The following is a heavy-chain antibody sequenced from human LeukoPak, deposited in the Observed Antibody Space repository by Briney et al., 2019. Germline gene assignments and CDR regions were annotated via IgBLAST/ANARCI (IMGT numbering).Heavy chain of an antibody. CDR1: GFTFSTYS. CDR2: ISGSGGST. CDR3: AKDTEDSSGHNWFDP. Sequence: GGSLRLSCAASGFTFSTYSMNWVRQAPGKGLEWVSAISGSGGSTYYADSVKGRFTISRDNSKNTLYLQMNSLRAEDTAVYYCAKDTEDSSGHNWFDPWGQGTLVTVSS. D-gene: IGHD3-22*01. J-gene: IGHJ5*02. V-gene: IGHV3-23*01.